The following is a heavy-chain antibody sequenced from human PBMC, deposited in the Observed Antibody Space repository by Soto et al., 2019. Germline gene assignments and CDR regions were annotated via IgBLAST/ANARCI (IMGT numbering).Heavy chain of an antibody. Sequence: QVQLVQSGAEVKKPGASVKVSCKASGYTFTGYYMHWVRQAPGQGLEWMGWINPNSGGTNYAQKFQGRVTMTRDTSISTAYMEVSRLRSDDTAVYYCARDRLGDYYYYYGMDVWGQGTTVTVSS. CDR1: GYTFTGYY. V-gene: IGHV1-2*02. J-gene: IGHJ6*02. CDR3: ARDRLGDYYYYYGMDV. D-gene: IGHD2-21*02. CDR2: INPNSGGT.